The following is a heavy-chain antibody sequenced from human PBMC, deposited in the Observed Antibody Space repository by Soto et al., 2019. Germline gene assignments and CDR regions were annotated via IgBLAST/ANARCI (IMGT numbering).Heavy chain of an antibody. V-gene: IGHV4-39*01. J-gene: IGHJ4*02. D-gene: IGHD5-12*01. CDR3: GRHLYSGTWCRPFDF. CDR1: GDSISTSPYY. Sequence: QVQLQESGPGLVKPSETLSLTCSVSGDSISTSPYYWAWIGQPPGKELEWIGKIYYNGHAYYNPSLKSRVTITLDTSKNQFSLQPTPVTAPDTAVFCCGRHLYSGTWCRPFDFWGQGTLVTVSS. CDR2: IYYNGHA.